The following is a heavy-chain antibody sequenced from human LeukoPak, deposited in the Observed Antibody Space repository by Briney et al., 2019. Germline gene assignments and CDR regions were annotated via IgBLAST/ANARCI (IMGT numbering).Heavy chain of an antibody. CDR1: GFIFRNYG. Sequence: GGSLRLSCAASGFIFRNYGLHWVRQAPGKGLEWVACIRYDGSKYADSVKGRFTISRDDSNNMAYLQMDSLKNEDTAVYYCTREDWDFDSWGQGTPVSVSS. J-gene: IGHJ4*02. CDR3: TREDWDFDS. CDR2: IRYDGS. D-gene: IGHD3/OR15-3a*01. V-gene: IGHV3-30*02.